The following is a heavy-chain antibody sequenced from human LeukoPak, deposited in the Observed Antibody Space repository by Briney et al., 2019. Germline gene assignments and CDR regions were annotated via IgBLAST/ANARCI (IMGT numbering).Heavy chain of an antibody. CDR2: IYPGDSDT. J-gene: IGHJ4*02. V-gene: IGHV5-51*01. D-gene: IGHD3-10*01. Sequence: GESLKISCKGSGYSFISYWIGWVRQMPGKGLEWMGSIYPGDSDTRYSPSFQGQVTISADKSITTAYLQWSSLKASDTAMYYCARWYGSSTRGYYFDSWGQGTLVTVSS. CDR1: GYSFISYW. CDR3: ARWYGSSTRGYYFDS.